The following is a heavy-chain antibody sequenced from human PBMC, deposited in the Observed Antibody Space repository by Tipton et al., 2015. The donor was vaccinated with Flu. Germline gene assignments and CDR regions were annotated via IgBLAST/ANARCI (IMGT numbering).Heavy chain of an antibody. CDR3: VRVGGSSYYYYGMDV. J-gene: IGHJ6*02. CDR1: GGSISSYY. V-gene: IGHV4-59*01. D-gene: IGHD1-26*01. Sequence: LRLSCTVSGGSISSYYWSWIRQPPGKGLEWIGYIYYSGSTNYNPSLKSRVTISVDTSKNQFSLKLSSVTAADTAVYYCVRVGGSSYYYYGMDVWGQGTTVTVSS. CDR2: IYYSGST.